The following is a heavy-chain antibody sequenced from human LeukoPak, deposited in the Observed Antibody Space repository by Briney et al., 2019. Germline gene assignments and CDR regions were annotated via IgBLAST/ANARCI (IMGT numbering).Heavy chain of an antibody. V-gene: IGHV4-59*12. Sequence: SETLSLTCTVSGGSISSYYWSWIRQPPRKGLEWIGYIYCSGSTNYNPSLKSRVTISVDTSKNQFSLKLSSVTAADTAVYYCARAKVGIAARRSEWFDPWGQGTLVTVSS. CDR1: GGSISSYY. CDR2: IYCSGST. J-gene: IGHJ5*02. D-gene: IGHD6-6*01. CDR3: ARAKVGIAARRSEWFDP.